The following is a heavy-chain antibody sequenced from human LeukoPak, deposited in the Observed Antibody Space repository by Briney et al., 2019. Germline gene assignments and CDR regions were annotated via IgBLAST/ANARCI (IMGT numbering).Heavy chain of an antibody. V-gene: IGHV4-34*01. D-gene: IGHD3-22*01. CDR3: ARVAHYYDSLGRDYFDY. Sequence: SETLSLTCAVYGGSFSGYYWSWIRQPPGKGLEWTGEINHSGSTNYNPSLKSRVTISVDTSKNQFSLKLSSVTAADTAVYYCARVAHYYDSLGRDYFDYWGQGTLVTVSS. J-gene: IGHJ4*02. CDR2: INHSGST. CDR1: GGSFSGYY.